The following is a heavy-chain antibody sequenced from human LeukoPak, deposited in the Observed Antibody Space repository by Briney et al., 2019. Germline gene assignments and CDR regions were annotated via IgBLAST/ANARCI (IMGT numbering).Heavy chain of an antibody. CDR3: ARAGGSTVSHSDY. D-gene: IGHD4-17*01. CDR2: ISSSASYI. CDR1: GFTFSSCS. V-gene: IGHV3-21*01. Sequence: GGSLRLSCAASGFTFSSCSMNWIRQAPGKGLEWVSSISSSASYIYYADSVKGRFTISKDNAKNSLYLQMNSLRAEDTAVYYCARAGGSTVSHSDYWGQGTLVTVSS. J-gene: IGHJ4*02.